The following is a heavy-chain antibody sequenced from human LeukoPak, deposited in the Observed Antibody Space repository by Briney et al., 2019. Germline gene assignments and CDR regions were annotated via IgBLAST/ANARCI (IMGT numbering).Heavy chain of an antibody. Sequence: PGGSLRLSCAASGFTFDDYAMHWVRQAPGKGLEWVSLISGDGGSIYYADSVKGRFTISRDNSKNSLYLQMNSLRTEDTALYYCAKDSTAAGPYGMDVWGQGTTVTVSS. D-gene: IGHD6-13*01. CDR1: GFTFDDYA. CDR2: ISGDGGSI. J-gene: IGHJ6*02. V-gene: IGHV3-43*02. CDR3: AKDSTAAGPYGMDV.